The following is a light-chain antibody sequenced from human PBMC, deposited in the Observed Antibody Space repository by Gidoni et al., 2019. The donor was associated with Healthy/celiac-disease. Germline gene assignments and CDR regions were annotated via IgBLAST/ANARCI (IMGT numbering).Light chain of an antibody. CDR2: AAS. V-gene: IGKV1-9*01. CDR1: QGISSY. CDR3: QQLNSYPLT. J-gene: IGKJ4*01. Sequence: DIQLTQSPSFLSASVGYRVTITCWASQGISSYLAGYQQKPGKAPKLLIYAASTLQSGVPSRFSGSVSGTEVTLTISSRQPEDFATYYCQQLNSYPLTFGGGTKVEIK.